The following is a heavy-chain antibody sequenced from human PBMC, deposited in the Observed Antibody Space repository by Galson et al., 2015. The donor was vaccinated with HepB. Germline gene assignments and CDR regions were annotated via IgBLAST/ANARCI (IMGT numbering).Heavy chain of an antibody. CDR1: GFTFSSYG. Sequence: SLRLSCAASGFTFSSYGMHWVRQAPGKGLEWVAVISYDGSNKYYADSVKGRFTISRDNSKNTLYLQMNSLRAEDTAVYYCAKVGDAGYCSGGSCYYRQYYFDYWGQGTLVTVSS. CDR2: ISYDGSNK. V-gene: IGHV3-30*18. J-gene: IGHJ4*02. D-gene: IGHD2-15*01. CDR3: AKVGDAGYCSGGSCYYRQYYFDY.